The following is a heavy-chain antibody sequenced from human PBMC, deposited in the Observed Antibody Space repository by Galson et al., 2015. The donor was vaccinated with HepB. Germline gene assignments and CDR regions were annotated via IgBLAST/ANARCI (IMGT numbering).Heavy chain of an antibody. CDR1: GGTFSSYT. CDR3: AISGNIEGYCSSTSCYGAGWDYYFDY. V-gene: IGHV1-69*02. CDR2: IIPILGIA. Sequence: SVKVSCKASGGTFSSYTISWVRQAPGQGLEWMGRIIPILGIANYAQKFQGRVTITADKSTSTAYMELSSLRSEDTAVYYCAISGNIEGYCSSTSCYGAGWDYYFDYWGQGTLVTVSS. D-gene: IGHD2-2*01. J-gene: IGHJ4*02.